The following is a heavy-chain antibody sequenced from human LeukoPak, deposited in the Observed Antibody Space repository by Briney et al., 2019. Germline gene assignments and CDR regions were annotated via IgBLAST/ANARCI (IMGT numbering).Heavy chain of an antibody. CDR2: ISSSGSTI. V-gene: IGHV3-48*03. Sequence: KTGGSLRLSCAASGFTFSSYEMNWVRQAPGKGLEWVSYISSSGSTIYYADSVKSRFTISSDNAKNSLYLQMNSLRAEDTAVYYCAREQVTLGEFEGPIFDYWGQGTLVTVSS. CDR3: AREQVTLGEFEGPIFDY. D-gene: IGHD3-10*01. CDR1: GFTFSSYE. J-gene: IGHJ4*02.